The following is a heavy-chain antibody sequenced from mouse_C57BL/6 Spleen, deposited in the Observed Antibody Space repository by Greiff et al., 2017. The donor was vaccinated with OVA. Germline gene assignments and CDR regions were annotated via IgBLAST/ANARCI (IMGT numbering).Heavy chain of an antibody. CDR1: GFTFSDYG. CDR2: ISSGSSTI. D-gene: IGHD1-1*01. Sequence: EVKVVESGGGLVKPGGSLKLSCAASGFTFSDYGMHWVRQAPEKGLEWVAYISSGSSTIYYADTVKGRFTISRDNAKNTLFLQMTSLRSEDTAMYYCARRSPITTVVDYWGQGTTLTVSS. CDR3: ARRSPITTVVDY. V-gene: IGHV5-17*01. J-gene: IGHJ2*01.